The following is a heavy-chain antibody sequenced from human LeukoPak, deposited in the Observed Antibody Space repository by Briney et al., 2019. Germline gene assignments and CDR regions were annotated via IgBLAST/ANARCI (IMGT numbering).Heavy chain of an antibody. D-gene: IGHD1-26*01. V-gene: IGHV4-34*01. Sequence: LETLSLTCAVYGGSFSGYYWSWIRQPPGKGLEWIGEINHSGSTNYNPSLKSRVTISVDTSKNQFSLKLSSVTAAETAVYYCGRGPSIVGAMDVWGKGTTVTVSS. J-gene: IGHJ6*04. CDR2: INHSGST. CDR1: GGSFSGYY. CDR3: GRGPSIVGAMDV.